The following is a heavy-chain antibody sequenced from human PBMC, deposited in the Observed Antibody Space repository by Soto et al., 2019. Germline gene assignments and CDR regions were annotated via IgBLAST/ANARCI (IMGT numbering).Heavy chain of an antibody. D-gene: IGHD3-22*01. CDR3: ARDIDPNYYDSSGSPHH. V-gene: IGHV1-18*01. CDR2: ISAYNGNT. Sequence: ASVKVSCKASGYTFTSYCISWVRQAPGQGLEWMGWISAYNGNTNYAQKLQGRVTMTTDTPTSTAYMELRSLRSDDTAVYYCARDIDPNYYDSSGSPHHWGQGTLVTVSS. J-gene: IGHJ4*02. CDR1: GYTFTSYC.